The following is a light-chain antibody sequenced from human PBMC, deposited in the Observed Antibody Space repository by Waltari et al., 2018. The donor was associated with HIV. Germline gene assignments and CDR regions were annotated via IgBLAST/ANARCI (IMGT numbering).Light chain of an antibody. CDR1: PRVSTSY. J-gene: IGKJ1*01. CDR3: QQDYNCPST. Sequence: EIVMTQSPATLSLSPGERATLSCRASPRVSTSYLSCYQQEPGQAPTLLIDGASTRAPCSPARFSGSGSGTDFTLTISSLQPEDSAVYYCQQDYNCPSTFGQGTKVEIK. CDR2: GAS. V-gene: IGKV3D-7*01.